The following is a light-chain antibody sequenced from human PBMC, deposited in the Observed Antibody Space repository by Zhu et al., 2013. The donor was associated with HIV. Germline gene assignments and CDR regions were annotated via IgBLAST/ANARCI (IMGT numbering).Light chain of an antibody. CDR1: RSVLYSSNNKNY. J-gene: IGKJ4*01. Sequence: DIVMTQSPDSLAVSLGERATINCKSSRSVLYSSNNKNYLAWYQQKLGQPPNLLIYWASTRESGVPDRFSGSGSGTDFTLTISSLQAEDVAVYYCQQYYSAPLTFGGGTKVEIK. V-gene: IGKV4-1*01. CDR3: QQYYSAPLT. CDR2: WAS.